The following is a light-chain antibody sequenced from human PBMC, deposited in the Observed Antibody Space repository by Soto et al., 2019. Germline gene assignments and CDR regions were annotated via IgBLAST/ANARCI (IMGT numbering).Light chain of an antibody. Sequence: DVEMTQSPSTLPTSIGDRVTINCRASQNVSNWLAWYQQKPGKAPKRLIYKASRLESGVPSRFSASGSGTDFTLTINRLQSDDFATYFCQQYSKESTFGQGTKLEIK. J-gene: IGKJ2*01. CDR1: QNVSNW. CDR2: KAS. V-gene: IGKV1-5*03. CDR3: QQYSKEST.